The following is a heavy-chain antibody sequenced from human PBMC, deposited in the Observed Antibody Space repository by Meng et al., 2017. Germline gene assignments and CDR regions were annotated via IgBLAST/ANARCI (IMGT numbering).Heavy chain of an antibody. D-gene: IGHD6-19*01. V-gene: IGHV3-21*01. J-gene: IGHJ5*02. Sequence: EGQLVEGGGVLVKPGGSPSTSCAASGFTFSSYSMNCVRQAPGEGLEWFSSISSSSSYIYYADSVKGRFTISRDNAKNSLYLQMNSLRAEDTAVYYCARVISGWSYNWFDPWGQGTLVTVSS. CDR3: ARVISGWSYNWFDP. CDR2: ISSSSSYI. CDR1: GFTFSSYS.